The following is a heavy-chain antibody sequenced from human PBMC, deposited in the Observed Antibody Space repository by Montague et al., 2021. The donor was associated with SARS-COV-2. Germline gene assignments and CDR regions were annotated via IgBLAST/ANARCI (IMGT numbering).Heavy chain of an antibody. J-gene: IGHJ6*02. D-gene: IGHD2-2*01. CDR2: IYYSGTT. Sequence: SETLSLTCTVSGGSISSSNYYWGWIRQPPGKGLEWIGSIYYSGTTYYNPSLQSRVTISVDTSKNQFSLKLSSVTAADTAVYYCTREGYQVLWSDYYYYGMDVWGQGTTVTVS. V-gene: IGHV4-39*07. CDR1: GGSISSSNYY. CDR3: TREGYQVLWSDYYYYGMDV.